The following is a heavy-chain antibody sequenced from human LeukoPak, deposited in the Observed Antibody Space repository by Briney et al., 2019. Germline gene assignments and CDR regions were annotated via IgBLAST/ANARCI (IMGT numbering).Heavy chain of an antibody. J-gene: IGHJ6*03. CDR3: AREAARPEGYYYYYYYYMDV. CDR1: GFTFSSYA. D-gene: IGHD6-6*01. V-gene: IGHV3-30-3*01. Sequence: QPGGSLRLSCAASGFTFSSYAMHWVRQAPGKGLEWVAVISYDGSNKYYADSVKGRFTISRDNSKNTLYLQMNSLRAEDTAVYYCAREAARPEGYYYYYYYYMDVWGKGTTVTVSS. CDR2: ISYDGSNK.